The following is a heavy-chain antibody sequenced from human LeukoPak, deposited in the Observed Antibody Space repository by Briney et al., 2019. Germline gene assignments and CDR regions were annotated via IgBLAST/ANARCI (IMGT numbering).Heavy chain of an antibody. CDR2: IYYSGST. J-gene: IGHJ4*02. CDR1: GGSISSGDYY. CDR3: ARGPVTTVTTFDY. Sequence: SETLSLTCTVSGGSISSGDYYWSWIRQPPGKGLEWIGYIYYSGSTYYNPSLKSRVTISVDTSKNQFSLKLSSVTAADTAVYYCARGPVTTVTTFDYWGQGTLVTVSS. V-gene: IGHV4-30-4*08. D-gene: IGHD4-17*01.